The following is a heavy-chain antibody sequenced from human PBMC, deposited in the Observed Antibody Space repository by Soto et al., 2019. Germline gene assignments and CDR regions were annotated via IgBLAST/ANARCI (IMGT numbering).Heavy chain of an antibody. V-gene: IGHV3-21*01. D-gene: IGHD2-2*03. J-gene: IGHJ4*02. CDR3: ARDGFNFDY. CDR2: ISSSSDDI. CDR1: GFTFSDFT. Sequence: DVQLVESGGGLVKPGGSLRLSCAASGFTFSDFTMNWVRQAPGKGLEWVSSISSSSDDIYYADSVKGRFTISRDNAKNSGFLQMHSLRAEDTAVCYCARDGFNFDYWGQGTLVTVSS.